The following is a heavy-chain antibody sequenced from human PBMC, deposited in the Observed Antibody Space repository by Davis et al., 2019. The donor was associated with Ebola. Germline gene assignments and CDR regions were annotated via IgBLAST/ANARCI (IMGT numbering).Heavy chain of an antibody. D-gene: IGHD2-8*02. CDR2: INHSGST. Sequence: SETLSLTCAVYGGSFSGYYWSWIRQPPGKGLEWIGEINHSGSTNYNPSLKSRVTISVDTSKNQFSLKLNSVTAADTAVYYCARARGMYSWIDDWGQGTLVTVSA. J-gene: IGHJ4*02. V-gene: IGHV4-34*01. CDR1: GGSFSGYY. CDR3: ARARGMYSWIDD.